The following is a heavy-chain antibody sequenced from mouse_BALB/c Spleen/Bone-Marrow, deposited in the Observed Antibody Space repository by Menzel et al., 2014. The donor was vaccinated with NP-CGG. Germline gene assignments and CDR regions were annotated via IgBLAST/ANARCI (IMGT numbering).Heavy chain of an antibody. CDR1: GYAFTNYL. V-gene: IGHV1-54*01. CDR3: ARRGNRLVVGPYEC. J-gene: IGHJ2*01. CDR2: INPGSDIT. D-gene: IGHD2-14*01. Sequence: VQLQQSGAELVRPGTSVQVSCKASGYAFTNYLIEWVKQMPGQGLEWIGVINPGSDITNYNEKFKGKATPTADKSSSTAYIQLSSLTSHDSAVYFCARRGNRLVVGPYECWCQGPPVTVTS.